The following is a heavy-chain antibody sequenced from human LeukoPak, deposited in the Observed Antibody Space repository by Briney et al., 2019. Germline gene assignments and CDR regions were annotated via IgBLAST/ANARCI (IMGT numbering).Heavy chain of an antibody. D-gene: IGHD2-15*01. Sequence: SETLSLTCTVSGGSISSYYWSWIRQPPGKGLEWIGYIYYSGTTSYNPSLKSRGTISVDTSKNQFSLKLNSVSAADTAIYYCARGEEYCSGGRCWLLFDSWGQGTLVTVSS. CDR3: ARGEEYCSGGRCWLLFDS. CDR1: GGSISSYY. CDR2: IYYSGTT. J-gene: IGHJ4*02. V-gene: IGHV4-59*01.